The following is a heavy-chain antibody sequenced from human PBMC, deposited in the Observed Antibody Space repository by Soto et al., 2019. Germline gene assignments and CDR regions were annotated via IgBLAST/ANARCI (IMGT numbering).Heavy chain of an antibody. CDR1: GFTFSSYE. CDR2: ISSSGSTI. D-gene: IGHD4-17*01. CDR3: AREAVYFHYGVDY. V-gene: IGHV3-48*03. J-gene: IGHJ4*02. Sequence: GGSLRLSCAASGFTFSSYEMNWVRQAPGKGLEWVSYISSSGSTIYYADSVKGRFTISRDNAKNSLYLQMNSLRAEDTAVYYCAREAVYFHYGVDYWGQETLVPVSS.